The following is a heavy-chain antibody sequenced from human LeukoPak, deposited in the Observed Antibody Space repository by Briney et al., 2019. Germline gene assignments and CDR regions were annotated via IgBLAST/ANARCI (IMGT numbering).Heavy chain of an antibody. V-gene: IGHV3-48*03. D-gene: IGHD2-21*02. CDR2: INEGATTI. J-gene: IGHJ4*02. CDR1: GFTVNNYE. CDR3: VRGRLLRPTNYFDY. Sequence: LTGGSLRLSCAASGFTVNNYEMHWVRQAPGKGLEWVSYINEGATTINYADSVWGRFTTSRDNAQNSVHLQMNSLRDEDTAVYYCVRGRLLRPTNYFDYWGQGALVTVSS.